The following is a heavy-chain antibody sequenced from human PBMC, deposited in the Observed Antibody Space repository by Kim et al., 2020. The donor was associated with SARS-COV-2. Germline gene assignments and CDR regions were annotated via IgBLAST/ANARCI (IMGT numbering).Heavy chain of an antibody. V-gene: IGHV3-30*02. D-gene: IGHD5-12*01. CDR3: AKQGYIFELNTYSGMDL. J-gene: IGHJ6*02. Sequence: LKGRFTVSRNYSKNTLYLQRNSLTAEDTAVYYCAKQGYIFELNTYSGMDLWGQGTTVTVSS.